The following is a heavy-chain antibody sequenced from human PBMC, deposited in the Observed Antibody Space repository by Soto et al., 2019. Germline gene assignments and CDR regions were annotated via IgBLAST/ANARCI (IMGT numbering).Heavy chain of an antibody. CDR1: GFTFSSYA. D-gene: IGHD3-10*01. CDR3: ARLYYYYGSGSYKAPSYFDY. CDR2: ISYDGSNK. V-gene: IGHV3-30-3*01. Sequence: PVGSLRLSCAASGFTFSSYAMHWVRQAPGKGLEWVAVISYDGSNKYYADSVKGRFTISRDNSKNTLYLQMNSLRAEDTAVYYCARLYYYYGSGSYKAPSYFDYWGQGTLVTVSS. J-gene: IGHJ4*02.